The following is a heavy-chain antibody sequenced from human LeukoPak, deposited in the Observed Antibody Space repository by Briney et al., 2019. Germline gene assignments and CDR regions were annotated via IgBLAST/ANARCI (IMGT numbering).Heavy chain of an antibody. V-gene: IGHV5-51*01. D-gene: IGHD6-19*01. CDR2: IYPGDSDT. Sequence: GESLKISCKGSGCSFTSYWIGWVRQMPGKGLEWMGIIYPGDSDTRYSPSFQGQVTISADKSISTAYLQWSSLKASDTAMYYCAVPGTVAVAGRWAFDIWGQGTMVTVSS. CDR1: GCSFTSYW. CDR3: AVPGTVAVAGRWAFDI. J-gene: IGHJ3*02.